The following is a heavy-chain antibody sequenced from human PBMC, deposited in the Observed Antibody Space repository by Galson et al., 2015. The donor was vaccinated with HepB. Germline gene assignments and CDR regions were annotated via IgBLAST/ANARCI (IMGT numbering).Heavy chain of an antibody. V-gene: IGHV3-23*01. CDR1: GFTFSSYA. D-gene: IGHD3-22*01. CDR2: ISGSGGIT. Sequence: SLRLSCAASGFTFSSYAMNWVRQAPGKGLDWVSSISGSGGITHYADSVRGRFTISRDNSKNTLYLQISSLRAEDTAVYYCAKGGRNYDRNGYYLPDFDYWGQGALVAVTS. CDR3: AKGGRNYDRNGYYLPDFDY. J-gene: IGHJ4*02.